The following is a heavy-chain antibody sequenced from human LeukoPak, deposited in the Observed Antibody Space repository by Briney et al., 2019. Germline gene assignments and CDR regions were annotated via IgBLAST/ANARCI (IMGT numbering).Heavy chain of an antibody. J-gene: IGHJ4*02. Sequence: SVKVSCTASGGTFSSYAISWVRQAPGQGLEWMGGIIPIFGTANYAQKFQGRVTITADESTSTAYMELSSLRSEDTAVYYCASRDGYNAFDYWGQGTLVTVSS. CDR1: GGTFSSYA. V-gene: IGHV1-69*13. CDR3: ASRDGYNAFDY. CDR2: IIPIFGTA. D-gene: IGHD5-24*01.